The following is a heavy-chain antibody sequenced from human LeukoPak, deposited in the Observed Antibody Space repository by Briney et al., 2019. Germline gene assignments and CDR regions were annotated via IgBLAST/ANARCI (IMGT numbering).Heavy chain of an antibody. J-gene: IGHJ4*02. Sequence: EGSLRLSCAASGFTFSNYAMSWVRQAPGKGLEWVSAISGRGVTTYYPDSVKGRFTIYRDISKNTVYLQMNSLRAEDTALYFCTKHSEYYYDSSDYWGQGTLVTVSS. V-gene: IGHV3-23*01. D-gene: IGHD3-22*01. CDR3: TKHSEYYYDSSDY. CDR1: GFTFSNYA. CDR2: ISGRGVTT.